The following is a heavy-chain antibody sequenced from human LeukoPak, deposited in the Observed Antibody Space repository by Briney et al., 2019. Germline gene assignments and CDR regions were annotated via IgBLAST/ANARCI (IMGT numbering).Heavy chain of an antibody. D-gene: IGHD3-3*01. J-gene: IGHJ4*02. CDR2: IKQDGSQK. V-gene: IGHV3-7*01. CDR1: GFSFNTYW. Sequence: PGGSLRLSCAASGFSFNTYWMTWVRQAPGKGLEWVANIKQDGSQKYYVDSVKGRFTVSRDNAKNSLYLQMNSLRAEDTAVYYCARVRERSGYYDYWGQGTLVTVSS. CDR3: ARVRERSGYYDY.